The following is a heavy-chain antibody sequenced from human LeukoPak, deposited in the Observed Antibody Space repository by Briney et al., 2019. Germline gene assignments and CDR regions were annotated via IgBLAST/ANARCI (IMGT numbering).Heavy chain of an antibody. V-gene: IGHV3-23*01. D-gene: IGHD1-14*01. J-gene: IGHJ3*01. CDR2: ISGSGGST. Sequence: GGSLRLSCAASGFTFSSYAMSWVRQAPGKGLEWVSAISGSGGSTYYADSVKGRFTISRDNARNTLSLQMNSLTIEDTAVYYCVVVVEPPDSDGFDVWGQGTMITVSS. CDR1: GFTFSSYA. CDR3: VVVVEPPDSDGFDV.